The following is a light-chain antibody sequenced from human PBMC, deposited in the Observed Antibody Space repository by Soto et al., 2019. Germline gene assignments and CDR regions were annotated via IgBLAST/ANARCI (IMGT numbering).Light chain of an antibody. J-gene: IGKJ3*01. V-gene: IGKV3-20*01. Sequence: DIMLTQSPATLSLSPGERARLSSRASQSVTTFLAWYQQKPGQAPRLLIYGASSRATGIPDRFSGSGSGTDFTLTISRLEPEDFAVYYCQQYGSSLTFGPGTKVDIK. CDR1: QSVTTF. CDR2: GAS. CDR3: QQYGSSLT.